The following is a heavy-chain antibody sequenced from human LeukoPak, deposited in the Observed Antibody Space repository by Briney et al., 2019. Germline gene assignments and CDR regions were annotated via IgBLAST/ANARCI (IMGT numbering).Heavy chain of an antibody. V-gene: IGHV1-2*02. CDR1: GYTFTGYY. CDR3: ARATWGTIFGVVKSGAFDI. D-gene: IGHD3-3*01. CDR2: INPNSGGT. Sequence: ASVKVSCKASGYTFTGYYMHWVRQAPGQGLEWMGWINPNSGGTNYAQKFQGRVTMTRDTSISTAYMELSRLRSDDTAVYYCARATWGTIFGVVKSGAFDIWGQGTMVTVSS. J-gene: IGHJ3*02.